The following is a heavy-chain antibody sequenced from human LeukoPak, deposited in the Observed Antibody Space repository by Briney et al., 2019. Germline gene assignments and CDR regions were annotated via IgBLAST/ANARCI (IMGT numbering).Heavy chain of an antibody. D-gene: IGHD4-11*01. CDR1: GFTFSSYW. J-gene: IGHJ4*02. CDR3: ARDYRVLTTGIGY. V-gene: IGHV3-7*01. CDR2: IKQDGSEK. Sequence: PGGSLRLSCAASGFTFSSYWMSWVRQAPGKGLEWVANIKQDGSEKYYVDSVKGRFTISRDNAKNSLYLQMNSLRAEDTAVYYCARDYRVLTTGIGYWGQGTLVTVSS.